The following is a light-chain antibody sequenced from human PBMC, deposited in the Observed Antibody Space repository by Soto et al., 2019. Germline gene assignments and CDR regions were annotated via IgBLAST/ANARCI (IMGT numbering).Light chain of an antibody. CDR3: SSYTSSVNVV. CDR2: EVS. V-gene: IGLV2-14*01. Sequence: QSVLTQPASASGSPGQSITISCTGTSSDVGGYNYVSWYQQHPGKAPKLMIYEVSKRPSGGSNRFSGSKSGNTASLTISGLQAEDEADYYCSSYTSSVNVVFGGGTKLTVL. J-gene: IGLJ2*01. CDR1: SSDVGGYNY.